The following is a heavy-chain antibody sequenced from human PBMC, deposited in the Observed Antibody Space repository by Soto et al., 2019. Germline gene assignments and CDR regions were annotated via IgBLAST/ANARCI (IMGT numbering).Heavy chain of an antibody. CDR1: GYTFTSYG. J-gene: IGHJ6*02. CDR2: IIPIFGTA. Sequence: QVQLVQSGAEVKKPGASVKVSCKASGYTFTSYGISWVRQAPGQGLEWMGWIIPIFGTANYAQKFQGRVTITADESTSTAYMELSSLRSEDTAVYYCASVVVVAATTYYYYGMDVWGQGTTVTVSS. V-gene: IGHV1-69*13. D-gene: IGHD2-15*01. CDR3: ASVVVVAATTYYYYGMDV.